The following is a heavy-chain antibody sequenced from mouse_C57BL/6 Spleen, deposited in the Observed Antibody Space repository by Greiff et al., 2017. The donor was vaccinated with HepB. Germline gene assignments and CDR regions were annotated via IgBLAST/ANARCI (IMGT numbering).Heavy chain of an antibody. D-gene: IGHD1-1*01. Sequence: VQLQQSGAELVKPGASVKISCKASGYAFSSYWMNWVKQRPGKGLEWIGQIYPGDGDTNYNGKFKGKATLTADKSSSTAYMQLSSLTSEDSAVYFCARKDGVANRYYFDYWGQGTTLTVSS. J-gene: IGHJ2*01. V-gene: IGHV1-80*01. CDR1: GYAFSSYW. CDR2: IYPGDGDT. CDR3: ARKDGVANRYYFDY.